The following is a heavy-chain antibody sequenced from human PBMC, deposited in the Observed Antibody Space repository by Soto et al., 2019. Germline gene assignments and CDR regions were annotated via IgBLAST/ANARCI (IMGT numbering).Heavy chain of an antibody. Sequence: ASVKVSCKASGYTFTSYGISWVRQAPGQGLEWMGWISAYNGNTNYVQKLQGRVTMTTDTSTSTAYMELRSLRSDDTAVYYCARDDGQWLVRSAFDIWGQGTMVTVSS. J-gene: IGHJ3*02. CDR3: ARDDGQWLVRSAFDI. CDR2: ISAYNGNT. V-gene: IGHV1-18*04. CDR1: GYTFTSYG. D-gene: IGHD6-19*01.